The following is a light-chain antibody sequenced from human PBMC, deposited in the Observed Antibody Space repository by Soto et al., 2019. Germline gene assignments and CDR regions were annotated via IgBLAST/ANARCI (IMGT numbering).Light chain of an antibody. CDR1: QSAATN. CDR2: GAS. CDR3: QQYGSSPIT. V-gene: IGKV3-20*01. Sequence: VLTQSPSTLSVSPGERVTLSCRASQSAATNLAWYQQRPGQAPRLLIYGASKRAIGLPTRFSGSGSGTDFTLTISRLEPEDFAVYYCQQYGSSPITFGQGTRLEI. J-gene: IGKJ5*01.